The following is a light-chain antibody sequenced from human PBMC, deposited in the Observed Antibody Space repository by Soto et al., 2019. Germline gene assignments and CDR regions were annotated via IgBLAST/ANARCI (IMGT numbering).Light chain of an antibody. J-gene: IGKJ4*01. CDR2: DAS. CDR3: QQYDNLPALT. V-gene: IGKV1-33*01. Sequence: DIQMTQSPSSLSASVGERVTITCQASQDITNYLNWYQQKPGKAPRLLIYDASNLGTGVPSRFSGSGSGTDFTFTISSLQPEDIATYYCQQYDNLPALTFGGGTKVEIK. CDR1: QDITNY.